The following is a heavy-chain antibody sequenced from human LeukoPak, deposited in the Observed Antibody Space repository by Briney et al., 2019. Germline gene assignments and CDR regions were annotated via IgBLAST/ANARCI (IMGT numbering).Heavy chain of an antibody. CDR3: ARDTCDGVTCYNWFDP. CDR2: INPNRGGT. V-gene: IGHV1-2*02. Sequence: ASVKVSCKASGYSFNDYYIHWARQAPGQGLEWMGWINPNRGGTSYAQKFQGRVTMTRDTSITTAYMELSSLRSDDTAMYYCARDTCDGVTCYNWFDPWGQRTLVTVSS. CDR1: GYSFNDYY. J-gene: IGHJ5*02. D-gene: IGHD4-17*01.